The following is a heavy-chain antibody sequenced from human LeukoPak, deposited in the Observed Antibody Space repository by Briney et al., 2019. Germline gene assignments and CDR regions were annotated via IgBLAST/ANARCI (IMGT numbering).Heavy chain of an antibody. J-gene: IGHJ3*02. CDR3: ARYRCKTTSGCEDTDAFDM. CDR2: INPNSGGT. Sequence: GASVTVSSKTSGYTFTASYMQWVRQAPGQGLEWMGWINPNSGGTRYAQKFQGRVTMTRDTSISTAYMELSRLRSDDTAVYYCARYRCKTTSGCEDTDAFDMWGQGTMVTVSS. V-gene: IGHV1-2*02. D-gene: IGHD2/OR15-2a*01. CDR1: GYTFTASY.